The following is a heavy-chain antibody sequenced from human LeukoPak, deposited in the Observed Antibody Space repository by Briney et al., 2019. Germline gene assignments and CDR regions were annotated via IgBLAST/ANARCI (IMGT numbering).Heavy chain of an antibody. J-gene: IGHJ4*02. CDR3: ARPASDMATTN. CDR2: ISSSGSTI. Sequence: GRSLRLSCAASGFTFSSYEMNWVRQAPGKGLEWVSYISSSGSTIYYADSVKGRFTISRDNAKNSLYLQMNSLRAEDTAVYYCARPASDMATTNWGQGTLVTVSS. D-gene: IGHD5-24*01. CDR1: GFTFSSYE. V-gene: IGHV3-48*03.